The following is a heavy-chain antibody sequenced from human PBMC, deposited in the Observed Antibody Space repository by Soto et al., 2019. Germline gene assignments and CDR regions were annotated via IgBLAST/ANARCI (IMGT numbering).Heavy chain of an antibody. V-gene: IGHV3-30*03. D-gene: IGHD4-17*01. Sequence: PGGSLRLSCAASGFTFSSYGMHWVRQAPGKGLEWVAVISYDGSNKYYADSVKGRFTISRDNSKNTLYLQMNSLRAEDTAVYYCATVTTPLYFDYWGQGTLVTVSS. CDR1: GFTFSSYG. CDR2: ISYDGSNK. J-gene: IGHJ4*02. CDR3: ATVTTPLYFDY.